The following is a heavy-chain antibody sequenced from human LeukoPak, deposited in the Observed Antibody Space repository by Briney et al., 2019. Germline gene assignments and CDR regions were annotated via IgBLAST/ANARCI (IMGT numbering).Heavy chain of an antibody. D-gene: IGHD6-6*01. V-gene: IGHV4-59*01. CDR3: ARDYSSSSEKSFYYYGMDV. Sequence: SETLSLTCTVSGGSISRYYWSWIRQPPGKGLEWIGYIYYSGSTNYNPSLKSRVTISVDTSKNQFSLKLSSVTAADTAVYYCARDYSSSSEKSFYYYGMDVWGQGTTVTVSS. CDR2: IYYSGST. J-gene: IGHJ6*02. CDR1: GGSISRYY.